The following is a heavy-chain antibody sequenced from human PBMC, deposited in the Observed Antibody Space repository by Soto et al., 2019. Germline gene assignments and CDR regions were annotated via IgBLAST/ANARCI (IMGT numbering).Heavy chain of an antibody. D-gene: IGHD3-10*01. CDR3: AKAMSGSMVRGVIITPRIDY. Sequence: GGSLRLSCAASGFTVSSNYMSWVRQAPGKGLEWVSVIDSGGSTYYADSVKGRFTISRANSRNTLYLQMNSLGAEDTAVYYCAKAMSGSMVRGVIITPRIDYWGQGTLVTVSS. CDR1: GFTVSSNY. V-gene: IGHV3-66*01. J-gene: IGHJ4*02. CDR2: IDSGGST.